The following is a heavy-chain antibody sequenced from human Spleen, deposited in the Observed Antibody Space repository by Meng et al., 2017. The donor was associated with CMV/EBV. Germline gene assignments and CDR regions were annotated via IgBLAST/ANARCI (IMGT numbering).Heavy chain of an antibody. CDR3: ARTHVEGYCSSITCDLGD. CDR2: IICSSNYI. Sequence: GGSMRLSCSVSGGSIRSSSYYWGWIRQPPGKGLEWLSSIICSSNYIYYADSVNGRFTIARDHAKNSLYLQMNSLKADDTSVYHCARTHVEGYCSSITCDLGDWGQGTLVTVSS. D-gene: IGHD6-19*01. CDR1: GGSIRSSS. V-gene: IGHV3-21*01. J-gene: IGHJ4*02.